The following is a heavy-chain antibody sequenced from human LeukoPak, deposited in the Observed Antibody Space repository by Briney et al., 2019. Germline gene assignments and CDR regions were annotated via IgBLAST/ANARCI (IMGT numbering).Heavy chain of an antibody. J-gene: IGHJ6*03. Sequence: GGSLRLSCAASGFTFSSYEMNWVRQAPGKGLAWVSYISSSGSTIYYADSVKGRFTISRDNAKNSLYLQMNSLRAEDTAVYYCARDRYCSGGSCYSEFDYYYYYMDVWGNGTTVTISS. CDR2: ISSSGSTI. D-gene: IGHD2-15*01. CDR3: ARDRYCSGGSCYSEFDYYYYYMDV. CDR1: GFTFSSYE. V-gene: IGHV3-48*03.